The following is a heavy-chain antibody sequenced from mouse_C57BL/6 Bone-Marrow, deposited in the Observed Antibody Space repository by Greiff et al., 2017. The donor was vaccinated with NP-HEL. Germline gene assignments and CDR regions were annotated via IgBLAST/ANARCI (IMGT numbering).Heavy chain of an antibody. CDR3: ARRANGFWFAY. J-gene: IGHJ3*01. CDR1: GYTFTSYW. V-gene: IGHV1-72*01. D-gene: IGHD3-1*01. Sequence: QVQLQQPGAELVKPGASVKLSCKASGYTFTSYWMHWVKQRPGRGLEWIGRIDPNSGGTTYNEKFKSKATLTVDKPSSTAYMQLSSLTSEDSAVYYCARRANGFWFAYWGQGTLVTVSA. CDR2: IDPNSGGT.